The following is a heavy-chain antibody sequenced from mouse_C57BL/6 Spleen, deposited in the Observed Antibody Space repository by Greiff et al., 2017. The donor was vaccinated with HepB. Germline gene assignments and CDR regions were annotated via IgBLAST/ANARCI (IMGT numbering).Heavy chain of an antibody. J-gene: IGHJ2*01. D-gene: IGHD1-1*01. CDR2: ISSGSSTI. CDR3: ASKDYGSSYSYYFDY. V-gene: IGHV5-17*01. Sequence: EVMLVESGGGLVKPGGSLKLSCAASGFTFSDYGMHWVRQAPEQGLEWVAYISSGSSTIYYADTVKGRFTISRDNAKNTLFLQMTSLRSEDTAMYYGASKDYGSSYSYYFDYWGQGTTLTVAS. CDR1: GFTFSDYG.